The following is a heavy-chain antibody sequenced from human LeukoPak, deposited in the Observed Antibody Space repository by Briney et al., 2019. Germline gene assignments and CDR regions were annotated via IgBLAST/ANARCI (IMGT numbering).Heavy chain of an antibody. CDR1: GGSISSGGYY. CDR2: IYYSGST. J-gene: IGHJ6*02. D-gene: IGHD5-24*01. V-gene: IGHV4-31*03. CDR3: ARDGYKAFGYYYYGMDV. Sequence: PSETLSLTCTVSGGSISSGGYYWSWIRQHPGKGLEWIGYIYYSGSTYYNPSLKSRVTISVDTSKNQFSLKLSSVTAADTAVHYCARDGYKAFGYYYYGMDVWGQGTTVTVSS.